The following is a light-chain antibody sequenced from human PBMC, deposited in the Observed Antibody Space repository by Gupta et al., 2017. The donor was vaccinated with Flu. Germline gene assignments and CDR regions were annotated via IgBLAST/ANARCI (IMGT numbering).Light chain of an antibody. CDR3: QQYNSYWT. Sequence: QMTQSPSTLSASVGDRVTITCRASQSISSWLAWYQQKPGKAPKLLIYKASSLESGVPSRFSGSGSGTEFTLTISGLQPDDFATYYCQQYNSYWTFGQGTKVEIK. V-gene: IGKV1-5*03. CDR1: QSISSW. J-gene: IGKJ1*01. CDR2: KAS.